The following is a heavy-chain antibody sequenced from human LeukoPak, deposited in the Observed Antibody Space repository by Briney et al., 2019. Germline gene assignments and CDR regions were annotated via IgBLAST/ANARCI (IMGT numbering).Heavy chain of an antibody. D-gene: IGHD6-19*01. CDR1: GGSFSGYY. CDR2: INHSGST. J-gene: IGHJ4*02. Sequence: PSETLSLTCADNGGSFSGYYWSWIRQPPGKGLEWIGEINHSGSTNYNPSLKSRVTISVDTSKNQFSLKLSSVTAADTAVHYCARGVIKSIAVADPFDYWGQGTLVTVSS. CDR3: ARGVIKSIAVADPFDY. V-gene: IGHV4-34*01.